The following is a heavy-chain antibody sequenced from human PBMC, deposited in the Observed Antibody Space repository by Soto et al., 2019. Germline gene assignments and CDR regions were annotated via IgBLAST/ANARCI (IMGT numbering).Heavy chain of an antibody. Sequence: PSETQSLTCGVADGSSSSSDGWSWVRQPPGKGLEWIGEIYHSGSTNYNPSLKSRVTISVDKSKNQFSLKVSSVTAADTAVYYCAFYYDGTGYYPRHGMDVWGQGTTVTVSS. V-gene: IGHV4-4*02. CDR1: DGSSSSSDG. CDR3: AFYYDGTGYYPRHGMDV. CDR2: IYHSGST. D-gene: IGHD3-22*01. J-gene: IGHJ6*02.